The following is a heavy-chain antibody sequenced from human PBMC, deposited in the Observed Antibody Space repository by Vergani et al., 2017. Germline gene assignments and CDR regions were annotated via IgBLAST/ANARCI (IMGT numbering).Heavy chain of an antibody. J-gene: IGHJ6*01. V-gene: IGHV4-39*01. Sequence: QLQLHKSGPGLVKPSETLSLTCTLSGGSISSSSHFWGWLRQTPGKGLEWIGSIYYTGGAYYIPSLKSRVSISVDASKTQFSLKLGSVTAADSAFYYGAICXWGNYDAYYYGLVVWGQGTTVNASS. CDR2: IYYTGGA. CDR3: AICXWGNYDAYYYGLVV. D-gene: IGHD3-3*01. CDR1: GGSISSSSHF.